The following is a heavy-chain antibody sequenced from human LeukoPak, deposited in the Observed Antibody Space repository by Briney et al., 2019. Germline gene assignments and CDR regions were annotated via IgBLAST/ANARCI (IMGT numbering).Heavy chain of an antibody. CDR1: GGSISSYS. D-gene: IGHD6-19*01. CDR2: IYYSGST. J-gene: IGHJ4*02. Sequence: SETLSLTCTVSGGSISSYSWSWIRQPPGKGLEWIGYIYYSGSTNYNPSLKSRVTISVDTSKNQFSLKLSSVTAADTAVYYCARHKTVAGLSYWGRGTLVAVSS. CDR3: ARHKTVAGLSY. V-gene: IGHV4-59*08.